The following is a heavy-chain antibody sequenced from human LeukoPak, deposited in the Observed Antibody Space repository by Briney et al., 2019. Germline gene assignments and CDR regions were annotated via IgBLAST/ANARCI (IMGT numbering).Heavy chain of an antibody. V-gene: IGHV4-59*10. CDR3: AGGTMVRGVTYYFDY. Sequence: SETLSLTCAIYGGSFSGYYWSWIRQPAGKGLEWIGRIYTSGSTNYNPSLKSRVTISVDTSKNQFSLKLSSVTAADTAVYYCAGGTMVRGVTYYFDYWGQGTLVTVSS. D-gene: IGHD3-10*01. CDR2: IYTSGST. CDR1: GGSFSGYY. J-gene: IGHJ4*02.